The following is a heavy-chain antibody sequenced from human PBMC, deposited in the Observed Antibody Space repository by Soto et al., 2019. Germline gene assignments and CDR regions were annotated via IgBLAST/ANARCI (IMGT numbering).Heavy chain of an antibody. CDR1: GYTVTSYD. Sequence: QVQLVQSGAEVKKPGASVKVSCKASGYTVTSYDINWVRQATGQGLEWMGWMNPNSGNTGYAQKFQGRVYMTMNTSISTAYMELSSLRSEDTAVYYCASADRSGGIIVVVAASHYYYYMDVWGKGTTVTVSS. V-gene: IGHV1-8*01. J-gene: IGHJ6*03. D-gene: IGHD2-15*01. CDR3: ASADRSGGIIVVVAASHYYYYMDV. CDR2: MNPNSGNT.